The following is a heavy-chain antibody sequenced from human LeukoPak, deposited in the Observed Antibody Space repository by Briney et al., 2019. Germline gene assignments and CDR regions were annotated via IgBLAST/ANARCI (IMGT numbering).Heavy chain of an antibody. D-gene: IGHD6-19*01. CDR2: TYYRSKWYN. CDR3: ARDASSGWYYFDY. Sequence: SQTPSLTCAMAVDSVSINSAGWNWIRQSPSRGLEWLRMTYYRSKWYNDSAVSVKSRITIHPDTSKNQFSLQLNSVTPEDTAVYYCARDASSGWYYFDYWGQGTLVTVSS. J-gene: IGHJ4*02. CDR1: VDSVSINSAG. V-gene: IGHV6-1*01.